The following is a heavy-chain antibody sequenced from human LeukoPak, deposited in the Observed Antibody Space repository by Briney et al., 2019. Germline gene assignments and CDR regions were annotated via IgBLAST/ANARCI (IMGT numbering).Heavy chain of an antibody. J-gene: IGHJ1*01. CDR3: ATDLVVVPAAISR. CDR1: GYTFTSYG. V-gene: IGHV1-18*01. Sequence: HGASVKVSCTASGYTFTSYGISWVRQAPGQGLEWMGWISAYNGNTNYAQKLQGRVTMTTDTSTSTAYMELRSLRSDDTAVYYCATDLVVVPAAISRWGQGPWSPSPQ. D-gene: IGHD2-2*01. CDR2: ISAYNGNT.